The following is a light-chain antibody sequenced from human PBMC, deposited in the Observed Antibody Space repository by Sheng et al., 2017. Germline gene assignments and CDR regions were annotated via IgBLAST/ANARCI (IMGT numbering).Light chain of an antibody. J-gene: IGKJ1*01. CDR2: WAS. CDR1: RSVLYSSNNKNY. CDR3: QQYGSSPPFTWT. V-gene: IGKV4-1*01. Sequence: DIVMTQSPDSLAVSLGERATINCKSSRSVLYSSNNKNYLAWYQQKPGQPPKLLIYWASTRESGVPDRFSGSGSGTDFTLTISRLEPEDFAVYYCQQYGSSPPFTWTFGQGTKVEIK.